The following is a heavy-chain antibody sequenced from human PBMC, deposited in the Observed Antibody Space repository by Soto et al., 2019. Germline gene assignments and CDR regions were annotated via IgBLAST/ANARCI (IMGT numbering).Heavy chain of an antibody. D-gene: IGHD5-12*01. CDR3: ARAPSYSGYESPLGY. CDR2: IIPIFGTA. Sequence: ASVKVSCKASGGTFSSYAISWVRQAPGQGLEWMGGIIPIFGTANYAQKFQGRVTITADESTSTAYMELSSLRSEDTAVYYCARAPSYSGYESPLGYWGQGTLVTVSS. CDR1: GGTFSSYA. J-gene: IGHJ4*02. V-gene: IGHV1-69*13.